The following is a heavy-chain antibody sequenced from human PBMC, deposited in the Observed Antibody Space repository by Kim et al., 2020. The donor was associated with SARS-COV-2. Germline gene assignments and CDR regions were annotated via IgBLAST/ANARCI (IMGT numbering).Heavy chain of an antibody. D-gene: IGHD6-6*01. V-gene: IGHV3-30*18. CDR1: GFTFSSYG. CDR2: ISYDGSNK. J-gene: IGHJ4*02. CDR3: AKDLYSSSSPADY. Sequence: GGSLRLSCAASGFTFSSYGMHWVRQAPGKGLEWVAVISYDGSNKYYADSVKGRFTISRDNSKNTLYLQMNSLRAEDTAVYYCAKDLYSSSSPADYWGQGT.